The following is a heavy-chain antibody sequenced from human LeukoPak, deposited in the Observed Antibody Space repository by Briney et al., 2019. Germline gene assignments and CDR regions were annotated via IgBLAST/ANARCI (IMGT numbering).Heavy chain of an antibody. CDR3: ARLRGALDY. CDR2: IYYSGST. Sequence: SETLSLTCSVSGGSISGYYWSWIRQPAGKGLELIGYIYYSGSTNYNPSLKSRLTISVDTSKNQFSLKLSSVTAADTAVYYCARLRGALDYWGQGTLVTVSS. D-gene: IGHD1-26*01. J-gene: IGHJ4*02. V-gene: IGHV4-59*08. CDR1: GGSISGYY.